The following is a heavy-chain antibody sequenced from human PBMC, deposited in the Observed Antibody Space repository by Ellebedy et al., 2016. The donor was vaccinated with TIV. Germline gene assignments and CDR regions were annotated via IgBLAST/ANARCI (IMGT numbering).Heavy chain of an antibody. D-gene: IGHD1-14*01. J-gene: IGHJ4*02. Sequence: GESLKISCTASGFTYSSYAMTWVRQAPGKGLEWVSTIIRSGDTTYYADSVKGRFTISRDNAKNTLYLQMNSLRAEDTAVYYCARGRTTGIWGQGTLVTVSS. CDR3: ARGRTTGI. CDR2: IIRSGDTT. CDR1: GFTYSSYA. V-gene: IGHV3-23*01.